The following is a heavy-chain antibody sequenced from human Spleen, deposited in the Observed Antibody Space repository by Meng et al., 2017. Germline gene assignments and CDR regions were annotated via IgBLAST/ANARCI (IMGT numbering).Heavy chain of an antibody. Sequence: GESLKISCAASGFTFSSYWMTWVRQSPGKGLVYVSRISTDGSSTSYADSVKGRFTISRDNAKNTLYLQMTSLRAEDTAVYYCARGSEMSFNWFDPWGQGTLVTVSS. CDR3: ARGSEMSFNWFDP. CDR1: GFTFSSYW. CDR2: ISTDGSST. V-gene: IGHV3-74*01. J-gene: IGHJ5*02. D-gene: IGHD3-10*01.